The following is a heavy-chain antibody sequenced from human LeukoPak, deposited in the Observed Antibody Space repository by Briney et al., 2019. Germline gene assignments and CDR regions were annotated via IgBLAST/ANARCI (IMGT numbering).Heavy chain of an antibody. CDR2: INPNSGGT. D-gene: IGHD4-17*01. Sequence: SVKVSCKASGYTFTGYYMHWVRQAPGQGLEWMGWINPNSGGTNYAQKFQGRVTMTRDTSISTAYMELSRLRSDDTAVYYCARDDYGDYDPLGYWGQGTLVTVSS. CDR3: ARDDYGDYDPLGY. V-gene: IGHV1-2*02. J-gene: IGHJ4*02. CDR1: GYTFTGYY.